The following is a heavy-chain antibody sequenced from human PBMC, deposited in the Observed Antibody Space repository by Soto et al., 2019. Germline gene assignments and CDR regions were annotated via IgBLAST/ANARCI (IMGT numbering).Heavy chain of an antibody. CDR3: QVTAILDAFDI. CDR1: GGSISSGGYY. Sequence: QVQLQESGPGLVKPSQTLSLTCTVSGGSISSGGYYWSWIRQHPGKGLEWIGYIDYSGSTYYNPSLKSRVTISVDTSKNQFSLKLSSVTSADTAVYYCQVTAILDAFDIWGQGTMVTVSS. J-gene: IGHJ3*02. CDR2: IDYSGST. D-gene: IGHD2-21*02. V-gene: IGHV4-31*03.